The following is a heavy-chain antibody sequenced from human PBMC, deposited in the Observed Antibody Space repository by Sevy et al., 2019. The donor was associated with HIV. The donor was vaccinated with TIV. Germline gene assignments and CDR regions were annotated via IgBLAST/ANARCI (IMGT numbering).Heavy chain of an antibody. V-gene: IGHV3-23*01. Sequence: GGSLRLSCAASGFTFSSYAMNWVRQAPGKGLEWVSTISGIGGSTYYADSVKGRFTISRDNSKNTRSLQMNSLRAEDTAVYYCAKDLGPVVPPYYFDYWGQGTLVTVSS. CDR2: ISGIGGST. CDR3: AKDLGPVVPPYYFDY. D-gene: IGHD2-2*01. CDR1: GFTFSSYA. J-gene: IGHJ4*02.